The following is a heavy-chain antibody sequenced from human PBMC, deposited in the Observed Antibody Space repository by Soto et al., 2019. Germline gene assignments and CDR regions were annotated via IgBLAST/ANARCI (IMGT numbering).Heavy chain of an antibody. CDR3: ARGGAVAGAPRDYYYYYGMDV. CDR1: GGTFSSYA. V-gene: IGHV1-69*06. D-gene: IGHD6-19*01. CDR2: IIPIFGTA. J-gene: IGHJ6*02. Sequence: SVKVSCKASGGTFSSYAISWVRQAPGQGLEWMGGIIPIFGTANYAQKFQGRVTITADKSTSTAYMELSSLRSEDTAVYYCARGGAVAGAPRDYYYYYGMDVWGQGTTVTVSS.